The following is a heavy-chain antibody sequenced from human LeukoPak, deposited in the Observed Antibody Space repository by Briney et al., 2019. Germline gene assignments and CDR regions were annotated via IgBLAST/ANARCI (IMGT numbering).Heavy chain of an antibody. D-gene: IGHD5-12*01. J-gene: IGHJ4*02. CDR1: GFTFSSYS. Sequence: GGSLRLSCAASGFTFSSYSMNWVRQAPGKGLEWVSSISSSSSYIYYADSVKGRFTISRDNAKNSLYLQMNSLRAEDTAVYYCARRGVATTSFDYWGQGTLVTASS. CDR2: ISSSSSYI. V-gene: IGHV3-21*01. CDR3: ARRGVATTSFDY.